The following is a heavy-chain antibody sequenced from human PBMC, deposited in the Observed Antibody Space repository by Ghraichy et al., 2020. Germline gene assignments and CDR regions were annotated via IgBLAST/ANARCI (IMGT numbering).Heavy chain of an antibody. CDR1: GFTFSSRA. D-gene: IGHD4-17*01. CDR2: MSGSGGST. CDR3: AKANSMTTVTSYYYYGMDV. J-gene: IGHJ6*02. Sequence: GGSLRLSCAASGFTFSSRAMSWVRQAPGKGLEWVSAMSGSGGSTYYADSVKGRFTISRDNSKNTLYLQMNSLRAEDTAVYYCAKANSMTTVTSYYYYGMDVWGQGTTVTVSS. V-gene: IGHV3-23*01.